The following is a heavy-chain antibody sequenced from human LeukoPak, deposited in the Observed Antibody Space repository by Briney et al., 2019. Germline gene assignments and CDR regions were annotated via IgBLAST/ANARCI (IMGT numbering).Heavy chain of an antibody. V-gene: IGHV4-34*01. CDR2: INHSGST. CDR1: GGSFSGYY. J-gene: IGHJ5*02. D-gene: IGHD4-11*01. CDR3: ARGRIYSNYGVSWFDP. Sequence: SETLSLTCAVYGGSFSGYYWSWIRQPPGKGLEWIGEINHSGSTNYNPSLKSRVTISVDTSKNQFSLKLSSVTAADTAVYYCARGRIYSNYGVSWFDPWGQGTLVTVSS.